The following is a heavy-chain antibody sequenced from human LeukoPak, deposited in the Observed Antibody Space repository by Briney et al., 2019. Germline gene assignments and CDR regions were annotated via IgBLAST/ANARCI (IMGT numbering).Heavy chain of an antibody. CDR3: ARDREAAAGYYYYYMDV. J-gene: IGHJ6*03. CDR2: INPNSGGT. Sequence: ASVKVSCKASGYTFTGYYMHWVRQAPGQGLEWMGWINPNSGGTNYAQKFQGRVTMTRDTSISTAYMELSRLRSDDTAVYYCARDREAAAGYYYYYMDVWGKGTTVTVSS. V-gene: IGHV1-2*02. CDR1: GYTFTGYY. D-gene: IGHD6-13*01.